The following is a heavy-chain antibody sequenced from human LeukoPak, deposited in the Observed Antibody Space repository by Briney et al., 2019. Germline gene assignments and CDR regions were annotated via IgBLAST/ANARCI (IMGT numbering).Heavy chain of an antibody. Sequence: TGGSLRLSCAASGFSFSTYAMNWVRQAPGRGLEWVAYIGSSGGTIYYADSVKGRFTISGDNAKNSLLLQMNSLRDEDTAVYFCARKLALWGQGTLVTVSS. J-gene: IGHJ4*02. CDR2: IGSSGGTI. CDR1: GFSFSTYA. V-gene: IGHV3-48*02. CDR3: ARKLAL.